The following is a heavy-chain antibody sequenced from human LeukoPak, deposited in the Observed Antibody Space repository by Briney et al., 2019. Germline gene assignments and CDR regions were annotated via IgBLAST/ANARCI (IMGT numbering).Heavy chain of an antibody. CDR2: IKYSGST. D-gene: IGHD4-23*01. CDR3: VTYGGNSRLFDP. V-gene: IGHV4-30-4*01. CDR1: RGSSSSGDYY. Sequence: PSETLSLTCTVSRGSSSSGDYYWSWIRQPPGKGLEWIGCIKYSGSTYYNPSLKSRVTISVDTSKNQISLELSSVTAADTAVYYCVTYGGNSRLFDPWGQGTLVTVSS. J-gene: IGHJ5*02.